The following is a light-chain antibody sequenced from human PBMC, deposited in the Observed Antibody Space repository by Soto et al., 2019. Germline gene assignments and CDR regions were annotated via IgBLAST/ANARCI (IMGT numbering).Light chain of an antibody. CDR3: HQFDSSVT. CDR2: GAS. CDR1: QSVSSTF. Sequence: EIVLTQSPGSLSLSPGERATLSCRASQSVSSTFFAWYQQRPGQAPRLLMYGASSRATGIPERFSGSGSGTDFTLTISRLEPEDFAVYYCHQFDSSVTFGQGTKVKIK. V-gene: IGKV3-20*01. J-gene: IGKJ1*01.